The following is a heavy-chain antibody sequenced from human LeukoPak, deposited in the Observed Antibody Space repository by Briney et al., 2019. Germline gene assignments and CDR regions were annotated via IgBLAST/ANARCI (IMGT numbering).Heavy chain of an antibody. V-gene: IGHV1-18*01. J-gene: IGHJ5*02. D-gene: IGHD4-23*01. CDR1: GYTFTSYG. CDR2: ISAYNGNT. CDR3: ARGPDYGGNSGLVVVWNWFDP. Sequence: GASVKVSCTASGYTFTSYGISWVRQAPGQGLEWMGWISAYNGNTNYAQKLQGRVTMTTDTSTSTAYMELRSLRSDDTAVYYCARGPDYGGNSGLVVVWNWFDPWGQGTLVTVSS.